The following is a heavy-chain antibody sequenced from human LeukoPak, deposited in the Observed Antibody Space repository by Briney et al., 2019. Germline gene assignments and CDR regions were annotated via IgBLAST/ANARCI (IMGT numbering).Heavy chain of an antibody. Sequence: PGGSLRLSCAASGFTFSSYAMHWVRQAPGKGLEWVAVISYDGSNKYYADSVEGRFTISRDNSKNTLYLQMNSLRAEDTAVYYCARGGIAARPKTARYHYYGMDVWGQGTTVTVSS. D-gene: IGHD6-6*01. CDR2: ISYDGSNK. CDR1: GFTFSSYA. J-gene: IGHJ6*02. CDR3: ARGGIAARPKTARYHYYGMDV. V-gene: IGHV3-30*04.